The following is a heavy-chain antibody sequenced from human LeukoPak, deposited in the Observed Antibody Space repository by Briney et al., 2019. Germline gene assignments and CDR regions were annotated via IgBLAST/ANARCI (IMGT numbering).Heavy chain of an antibody. CDR1: GGSISSGDYY. D-gene: IGHD4-23*01. Sequence: PSQTLSLTCTVSGGSISSGDYYWSWIRQPPGKGLEWIGYIYYSGSTYYNPSLKSRVTISVDTSKNQFSLKLSPVTAADTAVYYCAGSDYGGNSGDYWGQGTLVTVSS. J-gene: IGHJ4*02. CDR3: AGSDYGGNSGDY. V-gene: IGHV4-30-4*01. CDR2: IYYSGST.